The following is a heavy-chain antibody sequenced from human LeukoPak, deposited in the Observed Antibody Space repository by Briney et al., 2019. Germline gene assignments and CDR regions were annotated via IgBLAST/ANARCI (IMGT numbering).Heavy chain of an antibody. J-gene: IGHJ1*01. CDR1: GFTFSSYA. Sequence: GGSLRLSCAASGFTFSSYAMSWVRQAPGKGLEWVSAISGSGGSTYYADSVKGRFTISRDNSKNTQYLRMNSLRAEDTAVYYCAKAAGRWLQLVYFQHWGQGTLVTVSS. CDR2: ISGSGGST. D-gene: IGHD5-24*01. CDR3: AKAAGRWLQLVYFQH. V-gene: IGHV3-23*01.